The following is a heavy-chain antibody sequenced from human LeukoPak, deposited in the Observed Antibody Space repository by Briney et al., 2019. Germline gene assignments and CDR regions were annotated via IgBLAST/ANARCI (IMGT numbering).Heavy chain of an antibody. CDR1: GYTFTSYD. V-gene: IGHV1-8*03. CDR3: ARGRSNIVLVPAAIDDAFDI. J-gene: IGHJ3*02. D-gene: IGHD2-2*01. CDR2: MNPNSGNT. Sequence: GASVKVSCKASGYTFTSYDINWVRQATGKGLEWMGWMNPNSGNTGYAQKFQGRVTITRDTSISTAYMELSSLRSEDPAVYYCARGRSNIVLVPAAIDDAFDIWGQGTMVTVSS.